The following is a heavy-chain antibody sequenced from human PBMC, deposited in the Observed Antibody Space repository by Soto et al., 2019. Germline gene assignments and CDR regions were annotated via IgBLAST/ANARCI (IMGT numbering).Heavy chain of an antibody. D-gene: IGHD6-13*01. CDR2: ISGYNGNT. J-gene: IGHJ6*02. V-gene: IGHV1-18*01. Sequence: QVQLVQSGAEVKKPGASVKVSCKASGYTFSSYGISWVRQAPGQGLEWMGWISGYNGNTNYAQKLQGRVTMTTDTSTSKAYMELRSLRSDDTAVYYCARESIAAAGTEDVYYYYYGMDVWGQGTTVTVSS. CDR1: GYTFSSYG. CDR3: ARESIAAAGTEDVYYYYYGMDV.